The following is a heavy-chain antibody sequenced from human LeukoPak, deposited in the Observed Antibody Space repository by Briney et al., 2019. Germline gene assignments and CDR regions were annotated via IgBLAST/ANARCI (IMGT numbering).Heavy chain of an antibody. V-gene: IGHV4-59*01. CDR1: GGSISSYY. Sequence: SETLSLTCTVSGGSISSYYWSWIRQPPGKGLEWIGYIYYSGSTNCNPSLKSRVTISVETSKNQFSLKLSSVTAADTAVYYCARVTGYMIEDYFDYWGQGTLVTVSS. D-gene: IGHD3-22*01. CDR2: IYYSGST. CDR3: ARVTGYMIEDYFDY. J-gene: IGHJ4*02.